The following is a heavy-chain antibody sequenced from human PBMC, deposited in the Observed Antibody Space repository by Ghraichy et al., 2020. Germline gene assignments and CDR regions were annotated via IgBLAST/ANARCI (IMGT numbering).Heavy chain of an antibody. CDR1: GGSISSYY. V-gene: IGHV4-59*01. J-gene: IGHJ4*02. Sequence: ESLNISCTVSGGSISSYYWSWIRQPPGKGLEWIGYIYYSGSTNYNPSLESRVTISVDTSKNQFSLKLRSVTAADTAVYYCARTSYGGPNYYFDYWGQGTLVTVSS. D-gene: IGHD4/OR15-4a*01. CDR2: IYYSGST. CDR3: ARTSYGGPNYYFDY.